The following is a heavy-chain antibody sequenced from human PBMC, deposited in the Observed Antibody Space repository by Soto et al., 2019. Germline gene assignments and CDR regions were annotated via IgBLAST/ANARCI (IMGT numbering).Heavy chain of an antibody. V-gene: IGHV1-69*13. CDR3: ARCPTYYDFWSGYSYYGMDV. CDR2: IIPIFGTA. Sequence: SVKVSCKASGGTFSSYAISWVRQAPGQGLEWMGGIIPIFGTANYAQKFQGRVTITADESTSTAYMELSSLRSEDTAVYYCARCPTYYDFWSGYSYYGMDVWGQGTTVTVSS. J-gene: IGHJ6*02. D-gene: IGHD3-3*01. CDR1: GGTFSSYA.